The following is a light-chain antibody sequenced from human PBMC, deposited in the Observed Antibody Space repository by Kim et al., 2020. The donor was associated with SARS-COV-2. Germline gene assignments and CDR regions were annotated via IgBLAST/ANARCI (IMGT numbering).Light chain of an antibody. J-gene: IGKJ5*01. CDR3: QQYNIRPFT. CDR2: CAS. CDR1: PNISTI. V-gene: IGKV3D-15*01. Sequence: ATAGARSNRSFRASPNISTILAWYQQKPGQAPKLLISCASSRATGIPVRFSGSGSGTEFTLTISSLQSEDFAVYYCQQYNIRPFTFGQGTRLEIK.